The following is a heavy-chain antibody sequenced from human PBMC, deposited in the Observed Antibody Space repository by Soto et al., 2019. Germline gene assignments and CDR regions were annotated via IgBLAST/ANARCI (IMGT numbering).Heavy chain of an antibody. CDR2: IYVTGAV. Sequence: TLSLPCRVSGSALNSGNYYWSWIRQVPGKGLEWIGHIYVTGAVDYNPSLRDRITISQDTSERQFSLNLRLVTAADTAVYYCARLRIATNNYKWFYPGGQGPRDNVSA. V-gene: IGHV4-31*03. CDR1: GSALNSGNYY. CDR3: ARLRIATNNYKWFYP. D-gene: IGHD2-21*01. J-gene: IGHJ5*02.